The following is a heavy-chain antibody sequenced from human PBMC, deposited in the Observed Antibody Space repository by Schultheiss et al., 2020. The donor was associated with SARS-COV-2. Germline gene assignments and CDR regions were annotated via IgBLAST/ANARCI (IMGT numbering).Heavy chain of an antibody. CDR2: LYSGGST. J-gene: IGHJ4*02. CDR3: ASGQWELLYVY. Sequence: GGSLRLSCAASGFTVSSNYMSWVRQAPGKGLEWVSVLYSGGSTDYADSVKGRFTISRDNSKNSLYLQMNSLRAEDTAVYYCASGQWELLYVYWGQGTLVTVSS. D-gene: IGHD1-26*01. V-gene: IGHV3-53*01. CDR1: GFTVSSNY.